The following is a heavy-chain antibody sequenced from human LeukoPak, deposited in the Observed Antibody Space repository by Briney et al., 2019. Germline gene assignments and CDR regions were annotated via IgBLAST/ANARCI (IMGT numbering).Heavy chain of an antibody. J-gene: IGHJ5*02. CDR1: GYALTELS. V-gene: IGHV1-24*01. CDR3: AMIKYCGGECYGWFDP. D-gene: IGHD2-21*01. CDR2: VDPKDGAT. Sequence: GASVKVSCKVSGYALTELSIHWVRQAPGKGFEWMGGVDPKDGATIYAQNFQGRVTMTRDTSTGTVYMALSSLRSEDTAVYYCAMIKYCGGECYGWFDPWGQGTLVTVSS.